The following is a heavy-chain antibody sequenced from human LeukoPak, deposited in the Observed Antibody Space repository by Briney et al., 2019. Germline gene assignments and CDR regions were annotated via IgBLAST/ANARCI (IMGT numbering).Heavy chain of an antibody. D-gene: IGHD3-3*01. Sequence: SETLSLTCAVYGGSFSGYYWSWVRQPPGKGLEWIGEIYHSGSTNYNPSLKSRVTISVDKSKNQFSLKLSSVTAADTAVYYCARVNTIFGVALDYWGQGTLVTVSS. J-gene: IGHJ4*02. CDR1: GGSFSGYY. V-gene: IGHV4-34*01. CDR3: ARVNTIFGVALDY. CDR2: IYHSGST.